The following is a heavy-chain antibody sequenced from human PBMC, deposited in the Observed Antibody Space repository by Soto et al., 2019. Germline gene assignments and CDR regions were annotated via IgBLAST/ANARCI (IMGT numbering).Heavy chain of an antibody. J-gene: IGHJ6*02. CDR1: GYTFTSYG. CDR3: ARDLPTMDV. V-gene: IGHV1-18*01. Sequence: QVQLVQSGAEVKKPGASVKVSCKASGYTFTSYGISWGRQAPGQGLEWMGWIRAYNGNTNHAQQLQGRVTMTTDTSHSSASMELSGLRSDVTAVYYCARDLPTMDVWGQGTTVTVSS. CDR2: IRAYNGNT.